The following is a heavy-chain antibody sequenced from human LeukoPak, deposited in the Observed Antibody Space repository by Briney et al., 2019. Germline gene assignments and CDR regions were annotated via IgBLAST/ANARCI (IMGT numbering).Heavy chain of an antibody. D-gene: IGHD3-22*01. J-gene: IGHJ4*02. CDR2: ISTSSGTI. Sequence: PGGSLRLSCAASGFTFSSYGMNWVRQVPGKGLEWVSYISTSSGTIYYADSVKGRFTISRDNAKNSLYLQMNSLRAEDTAVYYCARGSTYYDSSGQVPFDYWGQGTLVTVSS. V-gene: IGHV3-48*01. CDR3: ARGSTYYDSSGQVPFDY. CDR1: GFTFSSYG.